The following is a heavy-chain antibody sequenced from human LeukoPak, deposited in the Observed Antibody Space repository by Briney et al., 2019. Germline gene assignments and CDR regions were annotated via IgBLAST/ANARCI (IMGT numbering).Heavy chain of an antibody. CDR1: GGSFSGYY. CDR3: GRTRCDSYYYYGMDV. CDR2: INHSGST. Sequence: PSETLSLTCAVYGGSFSGYYWSWIRQPPGKGLEWIGEINHSGSTNYNPSLKSRVTISVDTSKNQFSLKLSSVTAADTAVYYCGRTRCDSYYYYGMDVWGQGTTVSVSS. J-gene: IGHJ6*02. D-gene: IGHD1-14*01. V-gene: IGHV4-34*01.